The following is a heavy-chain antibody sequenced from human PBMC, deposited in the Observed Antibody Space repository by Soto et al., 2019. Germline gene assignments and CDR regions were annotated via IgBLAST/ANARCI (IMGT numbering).Heavy chain of an antibody. J-gene: IGHJ5*02. Sequence: PGGSLRLSCAASGFTFSSYSMHWVRQAPGKGLEWVAVISYNSSNIYYADSVKGRFTISRDNSKNTLYLQMNSLRDEDTAVYYCARGWGLYCSCGSCYSNWFDPWGQGTLVTVSS. V-gene: IGHV3-30*03. CDR1: GFTFSSYS. CDR3: ARGWGLYCSCGSCYSNWFDP. D-gene: IGHD2-15*01. CDR2: ISYNSSNI.